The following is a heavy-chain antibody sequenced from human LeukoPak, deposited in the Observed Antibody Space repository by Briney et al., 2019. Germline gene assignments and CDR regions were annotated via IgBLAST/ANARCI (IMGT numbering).Heavy chain of an antibody. CDR3: AREGYYDSSAYRLNWFDP. D-gene: IGHD3-22*01. Sequence: PSETLSLTCTVSGGSISSYYWSWIRQPPGKGLEWIGYIYYSGITNYNPSLTSRATISVDTSKNQFFLKLTSVTAADTAMYYCAREGYYDSSAYRLNWFDPWGQGTLVTVSS. CDR2: IYYSGIT. V-gene: IGHV4-59*01. CDR1: GGSISSYY. J-gene: IGHJ5*02.